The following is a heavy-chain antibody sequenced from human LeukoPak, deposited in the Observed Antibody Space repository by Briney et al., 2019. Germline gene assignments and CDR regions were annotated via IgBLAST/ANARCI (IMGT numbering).Heavy chain of an antibody. J-gene: IGHJ4*02. CDR1: GGTFSSYA. Sequence: SVKVSCKASGGTFSSYAISWVRQAPGQGLEWMGGIIPIFGTANYAQKFQGRVTITADKSTSTACMELSSLRSEDTAVYYCASLDTSMVRGVSYSSYWGQGTLDTVSS. D-gene: IGHD3-10*01. CDR3: ASLDTSMVRGVSYSSY. CDR2: IIPIFGTA. V-gene: IGHV1-69*06.